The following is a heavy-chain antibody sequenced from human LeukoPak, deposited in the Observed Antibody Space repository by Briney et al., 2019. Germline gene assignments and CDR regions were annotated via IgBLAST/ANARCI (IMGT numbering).Heavy chain of an antibody. CDR1: GFTFSSYT. Sequence: GGSLRLSCAASGFTFSSYTMNWVRQAPGKGLEWVTLISGSSIYIYYADSAKGRFTISRDNAKNSLYLRMNSLRAEDTAVYYCARSGCSGGSCYGVFDYWGQGTLVTVSS. V-gene: IGHV3-21*05. CDR3: ARSGCSGGSCYGVFDY. D-gene: IGHD2-15*01. CDR2: ISGSSIYI. J-gene: IGHJ4*02.